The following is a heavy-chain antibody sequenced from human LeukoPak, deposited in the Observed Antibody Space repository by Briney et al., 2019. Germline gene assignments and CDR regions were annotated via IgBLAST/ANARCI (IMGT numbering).Heavy chain of an antibody. Sequence: GGSLRLSCAASGFTFSSYAMHWVRQAPGKGLEWVAVISYDGSNKYYADSVKGRFTISRDNSKNTLYLQMNSLRAEDTAVYYCRAIVVVTGLDYWGQGTLSPSPQ. CDR3: RAIVVVTGLDY. CDR1: GFTFSSYA. CDR2: ISYDGSNK. D-gene: IGHD2-21*02. V-gene: IGHV3-30*04. J-gene: IGHJ4*02.